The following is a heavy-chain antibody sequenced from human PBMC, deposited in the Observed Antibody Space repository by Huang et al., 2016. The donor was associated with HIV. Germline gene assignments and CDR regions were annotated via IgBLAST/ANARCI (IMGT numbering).Heavy chain of an antibody. CDR3: ASTDYYDTSGYYSTFDY. Sequence: GGSISSGGYYWSWIRQPPRKGLEWIGYIYYSGSTYYNPSLKSRVTISVDTSKNQLSLKLSSVTAADTAVYYCASTDYYDTSGYYSTFDYWGQGTLVTVSS. V-gene: IGHV4-30-4*08. J-gene: IGHJ4*02. CDR2: IYYSGST. D-gene: IGHD3-22*01. CDR1: GGSISSGGYY.